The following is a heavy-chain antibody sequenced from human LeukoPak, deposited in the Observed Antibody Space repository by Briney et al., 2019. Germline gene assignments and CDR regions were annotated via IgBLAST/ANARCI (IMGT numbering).Heavy chain of an antibody. CDR3: AKSGVRGVIIGPCFDY. CDR1: GFTFSSYA. V-gene: IGHV3-23*01. J-gene: IGHJ4*02. Sequence: GGSLRLSCAASGFTFSSYAMSWVRQAPGKGLEWVSAITGSGGSTYYADSVKGRFTISRDNSKNTLYLQMNSLRAEDTAVYYCAKSGVRGVIIGPCFDYWGQGTLVTVSS. CDR2: ITGSGGST. D-gene: IGHD3-10*01.